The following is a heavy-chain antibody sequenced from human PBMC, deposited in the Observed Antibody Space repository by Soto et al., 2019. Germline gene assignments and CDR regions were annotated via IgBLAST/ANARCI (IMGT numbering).Heavy chain of an antibody. V-gene: IGHV3-23*01. CDR3: AKDDFDYGASGAMYWYFDL. CDR1: GLTFSTYA. CDR2: IGASGAKT. Sequence: GSLRLSFAASGLTFSTYAMTCVRQAPGKGLEWVSTIGASGAKTYYADSVKGRFTISRDNFQNTMFLLMNSLRAEDTAVYYCAKDDFDYGASGAMYWYFDLWGRGTLVTVSS. J-gene: IGHJ2*01. D-gene: IGHD4-17*01.